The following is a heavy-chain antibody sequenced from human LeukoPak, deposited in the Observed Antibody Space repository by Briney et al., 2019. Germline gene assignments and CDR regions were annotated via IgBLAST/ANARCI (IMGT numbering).Heavy chain of an antibody. CDR3: ARVECSSTTCYDDY. Sequence: GASVTVSCKTSGYTFIRYAISWVRQAPGQGLERMGWINVYNGYTNYARNFQGRVTMTTDTSTSTAYMEVRSLRSDDTAVYYCARVECSSTTCYDDYWGQGTLVIVSS. CDR1: GYTFIRYA. J-gene: IGHJ4*02. CDR2: INVYNGYT. D-gene: IGHD2-2*01. V-gene: IGHV1-18*01.